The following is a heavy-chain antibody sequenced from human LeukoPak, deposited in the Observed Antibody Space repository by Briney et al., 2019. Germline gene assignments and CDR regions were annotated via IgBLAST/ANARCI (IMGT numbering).Heavy chain of an antibody. J-gene: IGHJ6*04. CDR2: INPSGSST. CDR1: GYAFTRHY. V-gene: IGHV1-46*01. D-gene: IGHD5-24*01. CDR3: ARSVRDGYIDY. Sequence: ASVKVSCKASGYAFTRHYMHWVRQAPGQGLEWMGLINPSGSSTIYAQKFQGRVTMTRDMSTSTDYMELSSLRSEDTAVYYCARSVRDGYIDYWGKGTTATISS.